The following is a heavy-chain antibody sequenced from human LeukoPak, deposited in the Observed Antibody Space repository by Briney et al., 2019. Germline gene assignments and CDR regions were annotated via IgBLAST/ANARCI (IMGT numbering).Heavy chain of an antibody. Sequence: GASVKVSCKTSGYSFTSQDMHWVRQAPGQSLEWMGCINPDNGDTKYSQKFQGRVTMTRDMSTSTVYMELSSLRSEDTAVYYCARGHGSGSLLPSDLWGQGTLVTVSS. CDR2: INPDNGDT. V-gene: IGHV1-3*01. J-gene: IGHJ5*02. D-gene: IGHD3-10*01. CDR3: ARGHGSGSLLPSDL. CDR1: GYSFTSQD.